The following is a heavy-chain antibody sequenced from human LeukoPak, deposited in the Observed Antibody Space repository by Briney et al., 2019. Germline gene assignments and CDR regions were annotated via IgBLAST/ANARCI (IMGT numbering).Heavy chain of an antibody. CDR2: IKQDGSEQ. V-gene: IGHV3-7*03. CDR3: AKENFGANYFDY. J-gene: IGHJ4*02. Sequence: GGSLRLSCAASGFTFSSYWMSWVRQAPGKGLEWVANIKQDGSEQYYVDSVKGRFTISRDNFKNILYLHLNSPRAEDTAVYYCAKENFGANYFDYWGQGSLVTVSA. D-gene: IGHD4-17*01. CDR1: GFTFSSYW.